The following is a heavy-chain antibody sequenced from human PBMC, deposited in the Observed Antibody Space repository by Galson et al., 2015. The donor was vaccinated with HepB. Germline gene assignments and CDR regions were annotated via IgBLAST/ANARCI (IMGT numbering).Heavy chain of an antibody. CDR1: GGSFSGYY. CDR2: INHSGST. D-gene: IGHD4-17*01. J-gene: IGHJ6*02. CDR3: ARGRYGASYRYYYYYGMDV. V-gene: IGHV4-34*01. Sequence: SETLSLTCAVYGGSFSGYYWSWIRQPPGKGLEWIGEINHSGSTNYNPSLKSRVTISVDTSKNQFSLKLSSVTAADTAVYYCARGRYGASYRYYYYYGMDVWGQGTTVTVSS.